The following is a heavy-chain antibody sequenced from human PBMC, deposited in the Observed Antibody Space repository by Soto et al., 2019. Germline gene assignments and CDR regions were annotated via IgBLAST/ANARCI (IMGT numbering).Heavy chain of an antibody. V-gene: IGHV1-18*01. CDR1: GYTFTSYC. J-gene: IGHJ2*01. D-gene: IGHD3-16*01. Sequence: ASVKVSCKASGYTFTSYCISWVRQAPGQGLEWMGWISAYNGNTNYAQKLQGRVTMTTDTSTSTAYMELRSLRSDDTAVYYCARIQLTWWYFDRWGRGTLVTVSS. CDR2: ISAYNGNT. CDR3: ARIQLTWWYFDR.